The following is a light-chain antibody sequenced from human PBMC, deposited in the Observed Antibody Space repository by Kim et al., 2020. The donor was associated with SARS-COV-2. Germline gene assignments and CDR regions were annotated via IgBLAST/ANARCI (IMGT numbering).Light chain of an antibody. V-gene: IGLV3-19*01. Sequence: SSELTQDPAVSVALGQTVRITCQGDSLRSYYASWYQQKPGQAPLLVIYGKTNRPSGIPDRFSGSSSGNTASLTITGAQAVDEADYYCNSRARSGIPGVFG. J-gene: IGLJ3*02. CDR2: GKT. CDR1: SLRSYY. CDR3: NSRARSGIPGV.